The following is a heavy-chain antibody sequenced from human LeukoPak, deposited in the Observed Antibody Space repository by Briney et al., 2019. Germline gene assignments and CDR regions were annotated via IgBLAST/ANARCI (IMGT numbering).Heavy chain of an antibody. J-gene: IGHJ5*02. Sequence: GASVKVSCKASGYTFTSYDINWARQAPGQGLEWMGWMNPNSGSTDSAQKFQGRVTMTRNTSISTAYLELSGLGSEDTAVYYCARLVGCGSTNCYSPDNWFDPWGQGTLVIVSS. CDR1: GYTFTSYD. CDR3: ARLVGCGSTNCYSPDNWFDP. V-gene: IGHV1-8*01. CDR2: MNPNSGST. D-gene: IGHD2-2*01.